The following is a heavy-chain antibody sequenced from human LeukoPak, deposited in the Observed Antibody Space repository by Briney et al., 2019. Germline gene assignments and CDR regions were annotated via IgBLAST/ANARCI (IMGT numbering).Heavy chain of an antibody. Sequence: QSGGSLRLSCAASGFPFSSYGMHWVRQAPGKGLEWVAAIWYDGSNKYYADSVKGRFTISRDNSKNTLYLQMNSLKAEDTAVYYCARDDYGDYSRGPWIPEKLGADYYGMDVWGQGTTVTVSS. CDR3: ARDDYGDYSRGPWIPEKLGADYYGMDV. D-gene: IGHD4-17*01. CDR2: IWYDGSNK. CDR1: GFPFSSYG. J-gene: IGHJ6*02. V-gene: IGHV3-33*01.